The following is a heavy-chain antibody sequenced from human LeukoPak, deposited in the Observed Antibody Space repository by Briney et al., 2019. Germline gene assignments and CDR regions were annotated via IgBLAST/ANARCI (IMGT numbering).Heavy chain of an antibody. V-gene: IGHV4-59*01. D-gene: IGHD4/OR15-4a*01. CDR2: IYYSGTT. J-gene: IGHJ6*02. CDR3: AREDPQTKVPEGMDV. CDR1: GGSISHYY. Sequence: PETLSLTCTVSGGSISHYYWSWIRQPPGKGLEWIGYIYYSGTTNYNPSLKSRVTISVDTSKNQFSLKLSSVTAADTAVYYCAREDPQTKVPEGMDVWGQGTTVTVSS.